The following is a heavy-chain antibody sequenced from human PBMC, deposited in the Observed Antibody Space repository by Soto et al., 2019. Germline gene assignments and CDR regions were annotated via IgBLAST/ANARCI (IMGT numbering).Heavy chain of an antibody. D-gene: IGHD3-3*01. CDR1: GFTFSSYW. CDR3: ARDSLELLLTFYYYGRDL. Sequence: EVQLVESGGGLVQPGGCLRLSCAASGFTFSSYWMSWVRQAPGTGLEWVANIKVDGSEEHYVDSVKGRFTISRENAQNSLYLQRNSLRAEDTAVYYCARDSLELLLTFYYYGRDLWGQGTTVTVSS. V-gene: IGHV3-7*01. J-gene: IGHJ6*02. CDR2: IKVDGSEE.